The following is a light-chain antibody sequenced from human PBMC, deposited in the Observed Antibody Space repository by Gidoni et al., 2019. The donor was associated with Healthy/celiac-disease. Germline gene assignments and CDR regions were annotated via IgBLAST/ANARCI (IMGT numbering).Light chain of an antibody. Sequence: DIQMTQSPSSLSASVGDRVTITCQARQDISNYLNWYQQKPGKAPKLLIYDASNLETGVPSRFSGSGSGTDFTFTISSLQPEEIATYYCQQYDNLPWTFGQGTKVEIK. V-gene: IGKV1-33*01. CDR3: QQYDNLPWT. CDR2: DAS. J-gene: IGKJ1*01. CDR1: QDISNY.